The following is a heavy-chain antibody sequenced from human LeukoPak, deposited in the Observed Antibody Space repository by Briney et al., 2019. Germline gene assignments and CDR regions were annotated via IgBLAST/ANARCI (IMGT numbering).Heavy chain of an antibody. CDR3: AKADGPSYYYYNYYMDV. D-gene: IGHD5-24*01. CDR2: ISGSGGGT. V-gene: IGHV3-23*01. CDR1: GFTFNSYA. J-gene: IGHJ6*03. Sequence: GGSLRLSCAASGFTFNSYAMSWARQAPGKGLEWLSTISGSGGGTYYADSVKGRLTISRHNSKNTLYLQMSGLRAEDTAVYYCAKADGPSYYYYNYYMDVWGTGTTVTVSS.